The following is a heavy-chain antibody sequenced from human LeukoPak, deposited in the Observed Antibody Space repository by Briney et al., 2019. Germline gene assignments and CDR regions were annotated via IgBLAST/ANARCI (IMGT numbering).Heavy chain of an antibody. CDR2: IYYSGST. CDR3: ARDDSLGALAAADDAFDI. Sequence: SETLSLTCTVSGGSISSYYWSWLRQPPGKGLEWIGYIYYSGSTNYNPSLKSRVTISVDTSKNQFSLKLSSVTAADTAVYYCARDDSLGALAAADDAFDIWGQGTMVTVSS. J-gene: IGHJ3*02. D-gene: IGHD6-13*01. CDR1: GGSISSYY. V-gene: IGHV4-59*12.